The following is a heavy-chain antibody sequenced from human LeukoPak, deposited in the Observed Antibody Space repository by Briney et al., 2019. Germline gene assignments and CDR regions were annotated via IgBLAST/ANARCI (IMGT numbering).Heavy chain of an antibody. CDR1: GYTFTGYH. J-gene: IGHJ6*02. Sequence: GASVKVSCKASGYTFTGYHMHWVRQAPGQGLEWMGWINPNSGGTNYAQKFQGWVTMTRDTSISTAYMELSRLRSDDTAVYYCARVGSYYYGMDVWGQGTTVTVSS. CDR2: INPNSGGT. CDR3: ARVGSYYYGMDV. D-gene: IGHD1-26*01. V-gene: IGHV1-2*04.